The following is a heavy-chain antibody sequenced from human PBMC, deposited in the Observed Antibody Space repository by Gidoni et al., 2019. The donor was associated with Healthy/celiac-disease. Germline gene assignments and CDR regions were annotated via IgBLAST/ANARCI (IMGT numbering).Heavy chain of an antibody. Sequence: EVQLLESGGGLVQPGGSLRLSCSASGFTFSSYAMSWVRQAPGKGLEWVSAISGSGGSTYYADSVKGRFTISRDNSKNTLYLQMNSLRAEDTAVYYCAKDRGQLWYANYFDYWGQGTLVTVSS. D-gene: IGHD5-18*01. CDR2: ISGSGGST. CDR1: GFTFSSYA. V-gene: IGHV3-23*01. CDR3: AKDRGQLWYANYFDY. J-gene: IGHJ4*02.